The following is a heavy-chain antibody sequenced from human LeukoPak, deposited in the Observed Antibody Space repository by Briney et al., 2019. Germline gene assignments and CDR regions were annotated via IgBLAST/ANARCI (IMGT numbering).Heavy chain of an antibody. CDR3: AKDLGQGYDSSGYYPQDFDY. CDR1: GFTFSSYA. Sequence: GGSLRLSCAASGFTFSSYAMSWVRQAPGKGLEWVSAISGSGGSTYYADSVKGRFTISRDNSKNTLYLQMNSLRAEDTAVYYCAKDLGQGYDSSGYYPQDFDYWGQGTLVTVSS. J-gene: IGHJ4*02. CDR2: ISGSGGST. V-gene: IGHV3-23*01. D-gene: IGHD3-22*01.